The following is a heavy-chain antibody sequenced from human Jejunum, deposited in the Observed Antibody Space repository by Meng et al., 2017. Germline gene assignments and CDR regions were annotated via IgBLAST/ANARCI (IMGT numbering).Heavy chain of an antibody. J-gene: IGHJ4*02. CDR2: IFHSGST. CDR3: ARFDISTAGRGDY. D-gene: IGHD6-13*01. CDR1: GGSITSSNW. Sequence: QVPLHEAGPGLVNTSGTLSLTCAVSGGSITSSNWWSWVRQPPGKGLEWIGEIFHSGSTNYNPPLKSRVTISVDKSKNQFSLKVTSVTAADTATYYCARFDISTAGRGDYWGQGILVTVSS. V-gene: IGHV4-4*02.